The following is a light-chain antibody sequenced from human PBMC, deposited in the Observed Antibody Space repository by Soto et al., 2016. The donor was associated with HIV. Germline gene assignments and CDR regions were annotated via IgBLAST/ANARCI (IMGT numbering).Light chain of an antibody. J-gene: IGKJ1*01. CDR1: QTVNTW. Sequence: DIQMTQSPSTLSASVGDRVTITCRASQTVNTWLAWYQQKPGKAPKLLIYAASTLHSGVPSRFSGSGSGTDFTLTLSSVQPDDVGTYYCQQYNTVPWTFGQGTKLEMK. CDR2: AAS. V-gene: IGKV1-5*01. CDR3: QQYNTVPWT.